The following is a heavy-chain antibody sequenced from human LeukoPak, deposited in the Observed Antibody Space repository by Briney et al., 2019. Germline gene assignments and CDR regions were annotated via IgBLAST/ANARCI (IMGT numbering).Heavy chain of an antibody. CDR3: ARDSSSHENAFDI. D-gene: IGHD6-13*01. CDR2: IRYDGSNK. Sequence: GGSLRLSCAASGFTFSSYGMHWVRQAPGKGLEWVAFIRYDGSNKYYADSVKGRFTISRDNSKNTLYLQMNSLRAEDTAVYYCARDSSSHENAFDIWGQGTMVTVSS. J-gene: IGHJ3*02. V-gene: IGHV3-30*02. CDR1: GFTFSSYG.